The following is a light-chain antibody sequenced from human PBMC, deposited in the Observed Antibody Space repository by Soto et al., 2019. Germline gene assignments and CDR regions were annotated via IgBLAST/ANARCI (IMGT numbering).Light chain of an antibody. V-gene: IGLV7-46*02. J-gene: IGLJ1*01. CDR1: TGAVTNGHY. CDR2: DTT. CDR3: LLSHNGNYV. Sequence: QAVVTQEPSLTVSPGGTVTLTCGSSTGAVTNGHYPYWFQQKPGQAPRTLIYDTTNRHSWTPARFSGSLLGGKAALTLLGAQTEDEDEYYCLLSHNGNYVFGTGTKVTVL.